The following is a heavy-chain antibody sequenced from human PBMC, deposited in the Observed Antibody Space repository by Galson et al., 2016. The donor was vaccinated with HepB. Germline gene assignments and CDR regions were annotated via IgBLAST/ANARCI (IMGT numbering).Heavy chain of an antibody. D-gene: IGHD2-21*02. Sequence: SLRLSCAASGFTFSNYAMTWVRQAPGKGLEWVAGVSGSGGSTSYADSVKGRFTISRDNSKNTLYLQMNSLRAEDTALYYCARGYGDFVWGQGTVITVSS. J-gene: IGHJ4*02. V-gene: IGHV3-23*01. CDR3: ARGYGDFV. CDR2: VSGSGGST. CDR1: GFTFSNYA.